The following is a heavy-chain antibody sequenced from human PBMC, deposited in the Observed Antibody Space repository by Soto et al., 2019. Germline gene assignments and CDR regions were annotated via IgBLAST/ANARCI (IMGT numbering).Heavy chain of an antibody. Sequence: QVQLVQSGAEVKKPGSSVKVSCKASGGTFTDYTITWVRQAPGQGLEWMGRIIPVLDLSNYAQKFQGRVTITADNSTTTSYMELRGLTSEDTAVYYCAKRLGPSAFDLWGRGTLVTVSS. CDR3: AKRLGPSAFDL. D-gene: IGHD1-26*01. V-gene: IGHV1-69*02. J-gene: IGHJ2*01. CDR1: GGTFTDYT. CDR2: IIPVLDLS.